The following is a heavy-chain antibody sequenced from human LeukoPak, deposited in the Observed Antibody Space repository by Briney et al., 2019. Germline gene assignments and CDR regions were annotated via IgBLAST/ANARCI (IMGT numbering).Heavy chain of an antibody. V-gene: IGHV4-34*01. CDR1: GGSFSGYY. D-gene: IGHD6-13*01. CDR3: AGKFIAAAALDY. Sequence: SETLSLTCAVYGGSFSGYYWSWIRQPPGEGLEWIGEINHSGSTNYNPSLKSRVTISVDTSKNQFSLKLSSVTAADTAVYYCAGKFIAAAALDYWGQGTLVTVSS. CDR2: INHSGST. J-gene: IGHJ4*02.